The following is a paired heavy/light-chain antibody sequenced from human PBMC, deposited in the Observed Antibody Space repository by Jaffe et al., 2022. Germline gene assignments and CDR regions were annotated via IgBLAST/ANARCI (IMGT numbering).Light chain of an antibody. J-gene: IGLJ1*01. CDR3: HVWDYSTNHHV. CDR2: NDS. CDR1: NFRSKS. V-gene: IGLV3-21*04. Sequence: SSVLTQPPSVSVAPGETAMITCGGKNFRSKSVHWYQQKTGQAPVLVIYNDSDRPSGIPERISGSNSGNTATLTISRVEAGDEADYYCHVWDYSTNHHVLGTGTKVSVL.
Heavy chain of an antibody. CDR3: VRDGYMQGNFDF. V-gene: IGHV3-48*01. J-gene: IGHJ4*02. D-gene: IGHD6-13*01. CDR2: ITTTSNTI. CDR1: GFTFSSYH. Sequence: EVQLVESGGDLVQPGGSLRLSCEASGFTFSSYHMDWVRQAPGKGLEWLSYITTTSNTIYYADSVRGRFTIYRDNAKDSLYLQMSGLRADDTAVYFCVRDGYMQGNFDFWGRGTLVTVAS.